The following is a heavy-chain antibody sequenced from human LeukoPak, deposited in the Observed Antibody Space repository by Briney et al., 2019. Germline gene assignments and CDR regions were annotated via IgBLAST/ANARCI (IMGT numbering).Heavy chain of an antibody. CDR1: GFTFSSYW. CDR2: INSDGSST. V-gene: IGHV3-74*01. Sequence: GGSLRLSCAASGFTFSSYWMHWVRQAPGKGLVWVSRINSDGSSTSYADSVKGRFTISRDNAKNTLYLQMNSLRAEDTAVYYCARVRGVIYYFDYWGQGSLVTVSS. D-gene: IGHD3-10*01. J-gene: IGHJ4*02. CDR3: ARVRGVIYYFDY.